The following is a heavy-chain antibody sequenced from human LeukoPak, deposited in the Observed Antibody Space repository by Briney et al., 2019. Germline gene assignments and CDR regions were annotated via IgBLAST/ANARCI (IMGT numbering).Heavy chain of an antibody. D-gene: IGHD2-15*01. CDR2: ISGSGGNT. J-gene: IGHJ4*02. CDR1: GFTFSSFSSYA. Sequence: PGGSLRLSCAASGFTFSSFSSYAMSWVRQAPGKGLEWVSTISGSGGNTYYADSVKGRFTVSRDNSKNTLYLQMNSLRAEDTAVYYCAKERIGYFDYWGQGTLVTVSP. CDR3: AKERIGYFDY. V-gene: IGHV3-23*01.